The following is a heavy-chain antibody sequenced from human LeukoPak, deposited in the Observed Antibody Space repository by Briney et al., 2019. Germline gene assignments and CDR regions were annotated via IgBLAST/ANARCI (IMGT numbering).Heavy chain of an antibody. CDR3: AREYCTSTTCPHMDV. CDR1: ELTVSDNH. CDR2: IYSGGTT. V-gene: IGHV3-66*02. J-gene: IGHJ6*03. D-gene: IGHD2-2*01. Sequence: GGSLRLSCTSSELTVSDNHMSWVRQAPGKGLEWVSLIYSGGTTYYADSVKGRFTISRDNSKNTLDLQMNSLRPDDTAVYYCAREYCTSTTCPHMDVWGGGTTVTVSS.